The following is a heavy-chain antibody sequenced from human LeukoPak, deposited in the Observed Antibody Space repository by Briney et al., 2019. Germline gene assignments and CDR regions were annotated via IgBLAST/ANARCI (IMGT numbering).Heavy chain of an antibody. D-gene: IGHD6-13*01. CDR1: GFTFSSYG. CDR3: GYSSSWYFNFDY. Sequence: GGSLRLSCAASGFTFSSYGMSWVRQAPGKGLEWVSVIYSGGSTYYADSVKGRFTISRDNSKNTLYLQMNSLRAEDTAVYYCGYSSSWYFNFDYWGQGTLVTVSS. CDR2: IYSGGST. V-gene: IGHV3-66*01. J-gene: IGHJ4*02.